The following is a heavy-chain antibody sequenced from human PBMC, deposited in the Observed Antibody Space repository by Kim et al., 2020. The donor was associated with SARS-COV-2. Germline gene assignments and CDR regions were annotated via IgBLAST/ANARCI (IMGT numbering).Heavy chain of an antibody. V-gene: IGHV3-30*04. Sequence: GGSLRLSCAASGFTFSYYAIHWVRQAPGKGLEWVAVISYNGNNKYYADSVTGRFTISRDNSKNTLYLQMNSLRAEDTAVYYCARDAYYYGTVKGYCDYWGQGTLVTVSS. CDR1: GFTFSYYA. CDR2: ISYNGNNK. J-gene: IGHJ4*02. CDR3: ARDAYYYGTVKGYCDY. D-gene: IGHD3-10*01.